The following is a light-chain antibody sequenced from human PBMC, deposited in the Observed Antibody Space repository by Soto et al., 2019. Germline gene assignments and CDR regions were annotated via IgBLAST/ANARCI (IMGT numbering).Light chain of an antibody. V-gene: IGLV2-8*01. J-gene: IGLJ1*01. CDR3: SSYAGSNNYV. Sequence: VLTQPPSPSGSPGQSVTISCTRTSSDVGGSHYVSWYQQHPGKAPILMIYEVSKRPSGVADRFSGSKSGNTASLTVSGLQAEDEADYYCSSYAGSNNYVFGTGTKVTVL. CDR2: EVS. CDR1: SSDVGGSHY.